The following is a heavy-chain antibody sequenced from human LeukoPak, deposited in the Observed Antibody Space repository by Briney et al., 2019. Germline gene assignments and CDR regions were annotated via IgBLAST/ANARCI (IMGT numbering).Heavy chain of an antibody. CDR2: TYYRSKWYN. D-gene: IGHD3-3*01. Sequence: PSQTLSLTCAISGDSVSSNSVAWNWTRQSPSRGLEWLGRTYYRSKWYNDYAVSVKSRITINPDTSKNQFSLKLSSVTAADTAVYYCARDSNYDFWSGYLPDAFDIWGQGTMVTVSS. CDR3: ARDSNYDFWSGYLPDAFDI. CDR1: GDSVSSNSVA. V-gene: IGHV6-1*01. J-gene: IGHJ3*02.